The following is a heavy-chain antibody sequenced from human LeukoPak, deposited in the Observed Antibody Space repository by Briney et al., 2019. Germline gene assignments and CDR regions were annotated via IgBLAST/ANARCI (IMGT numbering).Heavy chain of an antibody. CDR1: GGSISGYY. V-gene: IGHV4-59*01. D-gene: IGHD3-22*01. Sequence: PSGTLSLTCTVSGGSISGYYWSWIRQPPGKGLEWIGYIYYSGSTDYNPSLKSRVTIAVDSSKNQFSLKLSSVTAADTAVYYCARDNYRSGYHFWYFDLWGRGTLVTVSS. CDR2: IYYSGST. J-gene: IGHJ2*01. CDR3: ARDNYRSGYHFWYFDL.